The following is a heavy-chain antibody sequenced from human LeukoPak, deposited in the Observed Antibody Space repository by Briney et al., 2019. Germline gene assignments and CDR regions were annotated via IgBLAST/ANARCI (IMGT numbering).Heavy chain of an antibody. CDR1: GFTVGGFR. Sequence: GFLRISCSGSGFTVGGFRISWVRQGSGKGLEWVSGINWNGGSTGNADSVKGRFTISRDNAKKSLYLQMNSLRAEDTAVYYCARVWDYWGQGTLVTVSS. CDR3: ARVWDY. J-gene: IGHJ4*02. CDR2: INWNGGST. V-gene: IGHV3-20*04.